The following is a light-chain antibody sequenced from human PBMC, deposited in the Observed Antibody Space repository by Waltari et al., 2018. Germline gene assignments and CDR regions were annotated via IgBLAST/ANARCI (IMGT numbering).Light chain of an antibody. CDR2: DVS. CDR3: QQRRSWPLT. CDR1: QSVSSD. J-gene: IGKJ4*01. Sequence: EIVLTQSPATLSLSPGERATLSCRASQSVSSDLAWYQLKPGQAPRLLISDVSNRATGISARFSGSGSETDFTLTISTLEPEDFALYYCQQRRSWPLTFGGGTKVEIK. V-gene: IGKV3-11*01.